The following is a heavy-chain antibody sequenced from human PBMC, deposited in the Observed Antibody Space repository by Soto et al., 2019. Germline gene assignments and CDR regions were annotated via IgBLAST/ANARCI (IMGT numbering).Heavy chain of an antibody. CDR2: MNPDSGST. CDR1: GYPFTSYH. D-gene: IGHD6-19*01. J-gene: IGHJ5*02. CDR3: ARGRFISKGYDSCWYIDH. Sequence: ASVKVSCKPSGYPFTSYHVNWVRQAPGQGLEWMGWMNPDSGSTDYALKFQGRLTMTSNTSMSTAYLELRSLTSEDTAIYYCARGRFISKGYDSCWYIDHWGQGTQVTVSS. V-gene: IGHV1-8*01.